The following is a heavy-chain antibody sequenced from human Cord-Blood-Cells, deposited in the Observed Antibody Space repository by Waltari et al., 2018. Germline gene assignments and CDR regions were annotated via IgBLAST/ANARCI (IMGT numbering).Heavy chain of an antibody. CDR3: ARDSPLTGDWYFDL. CDR2: IWYDGSNK. Sequence: QVQLVESGGGVVQPGRSLRLSCAASGFTFSSYGMHWVRQAPGKWLEWVAVIWYDGSNKYYADSVNGRFTISRDNSKNTLYLQMNSLRAEDTAVYYCARDSPLTGDWYFDLWGRGTLVTVSS. CDR1: GFTFSSYG. V-gene: IGHV3-33*01. J-gene: IGHJ2*01. D-gene: IGHD7-27*01.